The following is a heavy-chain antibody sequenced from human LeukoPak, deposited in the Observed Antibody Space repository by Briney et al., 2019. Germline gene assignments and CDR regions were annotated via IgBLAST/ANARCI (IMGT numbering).Heavy chain of an antibody. D-gene: IGHD1-26*01. J-gene: IGHJ4*02. Sequence: PGGSLRLSCAASGFTFSGSAMHWVRQASGKGLEWVGRIRSKANSYATAYAASVKGRFTISRDDSKNTAYLQMNSLKTEDTAVYYCTRPAGATVIADYWGQGTLVTVSS. CDR1: GFTFSGSA. CDR3: TRPAGATVIADY. CDR2: IRSKANSYAT. V-gene: IGHV3-73*01.